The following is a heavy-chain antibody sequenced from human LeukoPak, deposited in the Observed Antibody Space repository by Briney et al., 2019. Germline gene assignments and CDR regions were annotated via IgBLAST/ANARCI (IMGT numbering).Heavy chain of an antibody. CDR2: ISSSSSYI. CDR1: GFTFSSYG. Sequence: GGSLRLSCAASGFTFSSYGMNWVRQAPGKGLKWVSSISSSSSYIYYADSVKGRFTISRDNAKNSLYLQMNSLRAEDTAVYYCAKASSGWSFDYWGQGTLVTVSS. CDR3: AKASSGWSFDY. J-gene: IGHJ4*02. D-gene: IGHD6-19*01. V-gene: IGHV3-21*04.